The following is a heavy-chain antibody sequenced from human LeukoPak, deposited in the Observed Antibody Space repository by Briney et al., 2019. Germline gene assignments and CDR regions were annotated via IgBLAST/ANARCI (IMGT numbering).Heavy chain of an antibody. Sequence: SETLSLTCTVSGYFISSGYYWGWIRQPPGKGLQWIGSIHHSGSTYYNPSLKSRVTISVDTSKNQFSLKLSSVTAADTAVYYCARASSSGLVGGYYFDYWGQGTLVTVSS. V-gene: IGHV4-38-2*02. CDR3: ARASSSGLVGGYYFDY. D-gene: IGHD6-19*01. J-gene: IGHJ4*02. CDR2: IHHSGST. CDR1: GYFISSGYY.